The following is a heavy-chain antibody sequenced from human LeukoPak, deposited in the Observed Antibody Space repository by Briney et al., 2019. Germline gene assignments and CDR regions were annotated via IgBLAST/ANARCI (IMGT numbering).Heavy chain of an antibody. CDR3: ARDFFPRIAVAGTPPVVY. J-gene: IGHJ4*02. Sequence: GGSLRLSCATSGFTFDDYGMSWVRQAPGKGLEWVSGINWNGGSTGYADSVKGRFTISRDNAKNSLYLQMNSLRAEDTALYYCARDFFPRIAVAGTPPVVYWGRGTRVTGSS. V-gene: IGHV3-20*04. D-gene: IGHD6-19*01. CDR2: INWNGGST. CDR1: GFTFDDYG.